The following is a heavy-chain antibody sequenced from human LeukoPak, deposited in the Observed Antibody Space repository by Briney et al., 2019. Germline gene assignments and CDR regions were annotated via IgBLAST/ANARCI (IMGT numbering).Heavy chain of an antibody. V-gene: IGHV3-23*01. Sequence: PGGSLRLSCAASGFTFSTYVMSWVRQAPGKGLERVSVISGSGGSTNYADSVKGRFTVSRDNSKNTLSLQMNRLRAEDTAIYYCARGAGYCSGGSCHDYWGQGTLVTVSS. J-gene: IGHJ4*02. CDR1: GFTFSTYV. CDR2: ISGSGGST. D-gene: IGHD2-15*01. CDR3: ARGAGYCSGGSCHDY.